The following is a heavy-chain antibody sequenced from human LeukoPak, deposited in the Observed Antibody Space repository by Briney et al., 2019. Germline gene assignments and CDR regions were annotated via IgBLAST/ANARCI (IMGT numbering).Heavy chain of an antibody. CDR3: ARGGEEWELPDDDAFDI. J-gene: IGHJ3*02. Sequence: ASVKVSCKASGGTFSSYAISWVRQAPGQGLEWMGGIIPIFGTANYAQKFQGRVTITTDESTSTAYMELSSLRSEDTAVYYCARGGEEWELPDDDAFDIWGQGTMVTVSS. V-gene: IGHV1-69*05. CDR1: GGTFSSYA. CDR2: IIPIFGTA. D-gene: IGHD1-26*01.